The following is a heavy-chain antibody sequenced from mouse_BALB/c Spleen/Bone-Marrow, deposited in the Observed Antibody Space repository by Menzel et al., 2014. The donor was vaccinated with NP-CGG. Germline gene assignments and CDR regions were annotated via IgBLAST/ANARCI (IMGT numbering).Heavy chain of an antibody. J-gene: IGHJ3*01. Sequence: VQVVESGPGLVAPSQSLSITCTGSGFSLTGYGVNWVRQPPGKGLEWLGMIWGDGSTDYNSALKSRLSISKDNSKRQVFLKMNSLQTDDTARYYCASSTMITAGFAYWGQGTLVTVSA. CDR3: ASSTMITAGFAY. D-gene: IGHD2-4*01. CDR1: GFSLTGYG. CDR2: IWGDGST. V-gene: IGHV2-6-7*01.